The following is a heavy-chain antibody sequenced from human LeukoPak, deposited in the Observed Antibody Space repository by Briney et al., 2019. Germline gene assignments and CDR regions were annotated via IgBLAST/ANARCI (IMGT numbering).Heavy chain of an antibody. Sequence: ASVKVSCKASGYTFTGYYMHWVRQAPGQELEWMGWINPNSGGTNYAQKFQGRVTMTRDTSISTAYMELSRLRSDDTAVYYCAREWSGSYPSYYYYYMDVWGKGTTVTVSS. J-gene: IGHJ6*03. CDR2: INPNSGGT. V-gene: IGHV1-2*02. D-gene: IGHD1-26*01. CDR1: GYTFTGYY. CDR3: AREWSGSYPSYYYYYMDV.